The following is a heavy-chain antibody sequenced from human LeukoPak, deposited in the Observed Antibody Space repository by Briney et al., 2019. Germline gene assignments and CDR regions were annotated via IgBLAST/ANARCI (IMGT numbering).Heavy chain of an antibody. CDR3: ARIPGQQLVF. J-gene: IGHJ4*02. D-gene: IGHD6-13*01. Sequence: PGGSLRLSCAASGFTFSSYAMHWVRQAPGKGLEWVAVIPYDGSNKYYADSVKGRFTISRDNSKNTLYLQMNSLRAEDTAVYYCARIPGQQLVFWGQGTLVTVSS. V-gene: IGHV3-30-3*01. CDR1: GFTFSSYA. CDR2: IPYDGSNK.